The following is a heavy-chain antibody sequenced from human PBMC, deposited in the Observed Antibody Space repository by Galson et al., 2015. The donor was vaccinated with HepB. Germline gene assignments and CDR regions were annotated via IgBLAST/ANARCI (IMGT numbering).Heavy chain of an antibody. Sequence: SLRLSCAASGFTFSNYWMSWVRHAPGKGLEWVANIKQDGSEKYYVDSVKGRFTISRDNARNSLFLQMNSVTAEDTALYYCARTEGWIETAGHGQPDNFQHWGQGTLVTVSS. CDR1: GFTFSNYW. CDR3: ARTEGWIETAGHGQPDNFQH. V-gene: IGHV3-7*03. D-gene: IGHD5-12*01. J-gene: IGHJ1*01. CDR2: IKQDGSEK.